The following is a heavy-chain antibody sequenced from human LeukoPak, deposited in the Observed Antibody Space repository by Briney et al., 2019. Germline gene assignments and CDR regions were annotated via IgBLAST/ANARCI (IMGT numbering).Heavy chain of an antibody. CDR1: GFSFKNYG. CDR3: GRGPYGGNRYDAPDI. CDR2: IWYDGTNE. D-gene: IGHD4-23*01. V-gene: IGHV3-33*01. Sequence: QPGGSLRLSCAASGFSFKNYGIHWVRQAPGKGLEWVAIIWYDGTNEYCADSVKGRFTVSRDNSKNTLYLQMSSLRAEDTAVYYCGRGPYGGNRYDAPDIWGQGTMVTVSS. J-gene: IGHJ3*02.